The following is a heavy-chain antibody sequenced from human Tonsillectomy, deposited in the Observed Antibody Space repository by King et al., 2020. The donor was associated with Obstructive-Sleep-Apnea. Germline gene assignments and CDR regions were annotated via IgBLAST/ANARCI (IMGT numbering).Heavy chain of an antibody. J-gene: IGHJ6*02. D-gene: IGHD2-2*01. CDR1: GGSISSSSYY. CDR2: IYYSGST. Sequence: LQLQESGPGLVKPSETLSLTCTVSGGSISSSSYYWGWIRQPQGKGLEWIGSIYYSGSTYYNPSLKSRVTISVDTSKNKFSLKLSSVTAADTAVYYCAREGDIVVVPAANMDVWGQGTTVTVSS. V-gene: IGHV4-39*07. CDR3: AREGDIVVVPAANMDV.